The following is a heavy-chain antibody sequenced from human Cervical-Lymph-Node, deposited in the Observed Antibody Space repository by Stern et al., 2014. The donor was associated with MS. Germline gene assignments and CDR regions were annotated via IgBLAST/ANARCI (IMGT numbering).Heavy chain of an antibody. CDR2: INVYNGDT. V-gene: IGHV1-18*01. J-gene: IGHJ4*02. CDR1: GYTFTTYA. D-gene: IGHD6-6*01. Sequence: QVQLGQSGAEVKKPGASVKVSCKASGYTFTTYAISWVRLAPGQGLEWMGWINVYNGDTNYAQNLQGRVTMTTDTSTRTAYMELRSLRSDDTAVYYCARGRVSYSSSSSLDNWGQGTLGTVSP. CDR3: ARGRVSYSSSSSLDN.